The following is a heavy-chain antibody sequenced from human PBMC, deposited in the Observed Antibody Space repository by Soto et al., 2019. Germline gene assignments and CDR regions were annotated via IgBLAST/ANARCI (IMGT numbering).Heavy chain of an antibody. CDR1: GFTFISSA. Sequence: QVQLVESGGGVVQPGRSLRLSCAASGFTFISSAMHWVRQAPGKGLEWVAVISFDGSTEYYADSVKGRFTISRDNSKNTVYLQMNSLRSEDTAVYYCARSSHGSGSYTHFYYGLDVWGQGTTVTVSS. J-gene: IGHJ6*02. CDR3: ARSSHGSGSYTHFYYGLDV. CDR2: ISFDGSTE. V-gene: IGHV3-30-3*01. D-gene: IGHD3-10*01.